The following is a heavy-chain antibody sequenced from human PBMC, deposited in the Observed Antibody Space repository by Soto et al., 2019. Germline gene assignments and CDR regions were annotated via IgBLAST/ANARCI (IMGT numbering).Heavy chain of an antibody. Sequence: SETLSLTCTVSGGSISSYYWSWIRQPPGKGLEWIGYIYYSGSTNYNPSLKSRVTISVDTSKNQFSLKLSSVTGADTAVYYCARHPSDCSSTSCHPAYYYYYMDVWGKGTTVTVSS. V-gene: IGHV4-59*08. CDR1: GGSISSYY. J-gene: IGHJ6*03. CDR2: IYYSGST. D-gene: IGHD2-2*01. CDR3: ARHPSDCSSTSCHPAYYYYYMDV.